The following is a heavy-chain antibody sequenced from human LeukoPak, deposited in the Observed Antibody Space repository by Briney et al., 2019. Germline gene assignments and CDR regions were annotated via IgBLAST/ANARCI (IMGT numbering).Heavy chain of an antibody. CDR2: IKSRTNKYAT. J-gene: IGHJ4*02. CDR1: GFTFSDST. D-gene: IGHD4-17*01. Sequence: PGGSLKLSCAASGFTFSDSTMHWVRQASGKGLEWVGRIKSRTNKYATAYAASVKGRFAISRDDSKNTAYLQMHSQKTEDTALYDCTSDGDSVHWGQGTLVTVSS. CDR3: TSDGDSVH. V-gene: IGHV3-73*01.